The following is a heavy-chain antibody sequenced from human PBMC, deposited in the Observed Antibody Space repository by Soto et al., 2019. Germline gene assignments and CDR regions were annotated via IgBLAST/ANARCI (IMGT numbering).Heavy chain of an antibody. CDR3: ARHYDSSGYYRVPNDY. Sequence: PGGSLRLSCAASGFTFSSYSMNWVRQAPGKGLEWVSSISSSTSYIYYADSVKGRFTISRDNAKNTLYLQMNSLRAEDTATYYSARHYDSSGYYRVPNDYWGQGTLVTVSS. CDR2: ISSSTSYI. V-gene: IGHV3-21*04. J-gene: IGHJ4*02. CDR1: GFTFSSYS. D-gene: IGHD3-22*01.